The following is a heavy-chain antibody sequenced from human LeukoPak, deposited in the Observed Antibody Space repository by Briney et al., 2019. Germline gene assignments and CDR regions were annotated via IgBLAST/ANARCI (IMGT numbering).Heavy chain of an antibody. Sequence: PGGSLRLSCAASGFTFSSYGMHWVRQAPGKGLEWVAFIRYDGSNKYYADSVKGRFTISRDNSKNTLYLQMNSLRAEDTAVYYCARDGDYSPDYYYYMDVWGKGTTVTVSS. J-gene: IGHJ6*03. CDR1: GFTFSSYG. CDR2: IRYDGSNK. CDR3: ARDGDYSPDYYYYMDV. D-gene: IGHD4-11*01. V-gene: IGHV3-30*02.